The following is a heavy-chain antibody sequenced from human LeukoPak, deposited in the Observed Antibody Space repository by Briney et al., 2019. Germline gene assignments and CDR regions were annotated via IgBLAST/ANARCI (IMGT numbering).Heavy chain of an antibody. CDR1: GFTFSSYS. CDR2: ISSDGATI. D-gene: IGHD6-19*01. Sequence: GGSLRLSCAASGFTFSSYSMNWVRQAPGKGLEWISYISSDGATIYYADSVGGRFTISRDNAKNSLYLQMNSLRVEDTAVYYCTRDPNHPGYSSGWYYWGQGTLVTVSS. V-gene: IGHV3-48*04. J-gene: IGHJ4*02. CDR3: TRDPNHPGYSSGWYY.